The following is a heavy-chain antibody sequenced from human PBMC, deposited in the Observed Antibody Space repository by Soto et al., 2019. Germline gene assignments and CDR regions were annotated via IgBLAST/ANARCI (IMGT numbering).Heavy chain of an antibody. CDR2: IRGSGAST. Sequence: EVQLLESGGGLVQPGGSLRLSCATSGFTFRNFGMNWVRRAPGKGLEWVSSIRGSGASTFYTDSVKGRFTVSRDNSKNTLYLQMIILRAEDTAIYYCVKGDRGARLGELWPPDDGFDLWGQGTMVTVSS. V-gene: IGHV3-23*01. CDR1: GFTFRNFG. CDR3: VKGDRGARLGELWPPDDGFDL. J-gene: IGHJ3*01. D-gene: IGHD3-10*01.